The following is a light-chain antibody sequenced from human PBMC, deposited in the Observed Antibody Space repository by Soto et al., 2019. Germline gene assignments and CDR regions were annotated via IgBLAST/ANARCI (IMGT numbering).Light chain of an antibody. CDR1: SGHSNYA. V-gene: IGLV4-69*01. Sequence: QLVLTQSPSASASLGASVKLTCTLSSGHSNYAIAWHQQQPEKGPRYLLKVHSDGSHRKGVGIPDRCSGSSSGAQRHLTTARRQSEDEADYCCPTWGTGIRVFGTGTKVTVL. CDR2: VHSDGSH. J-gene: IGLJ1*01. CDR3: PTWGTGIRV.